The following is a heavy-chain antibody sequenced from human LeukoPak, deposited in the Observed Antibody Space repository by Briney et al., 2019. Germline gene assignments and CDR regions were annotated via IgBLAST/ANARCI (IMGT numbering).Heavy chain of an antibody. CDR1: GGSISSSSYY. V-gene: IGHV4-39*01. Sequence: SETLSLTCTVSGGSISSSSYYWGWIRQPPGKGLEWIGSIYYSGSTYYNPSLKSRVTISVDTSKNQFSLKLSSVTAADTAVYYRARHAPRWELPRDAFDIWGQGTMVTVSS. J-gene: IGHJ3*02. CDR3: ARHAPRWELPRDAFDI. CDR2: IYYSGST. D-gene: IGHD1-26*01.